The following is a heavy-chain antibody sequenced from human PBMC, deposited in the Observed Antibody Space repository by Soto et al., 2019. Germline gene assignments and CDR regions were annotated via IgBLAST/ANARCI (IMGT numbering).Heavy chain of an antibody. CDR1: GFTFSSSW. D-gene: IGHD5-12*01. Sequence: GGSLRLSCTASGFTFSSSWMSWVRQAPGKGLEWVANIKQDGSVKYYVDSVRGRFTISRDNAKNSLYLQMNSLRAEDTAVYYCPRDRGYNVVDYWGQGTLVTVSS. CDR3: PRDRGYNVVDY. J-gene: IGHJ4*02. CDR2: IKQDGSVK. V-gene: IGHV3-7*01.